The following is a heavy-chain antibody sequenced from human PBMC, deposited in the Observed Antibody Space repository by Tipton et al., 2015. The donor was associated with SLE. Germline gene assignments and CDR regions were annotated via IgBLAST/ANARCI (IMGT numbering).Heavy chain of an antibody. CDR3: ARADEYHDGSGHYLDAFDI. V-gene: IGHV1-46*01. D-gene: IGHD3-22*01. J-gene: IGHJ3*02. CDR2: LNPSGGSGGDT. CDR1: GYSFTTYY. Sequence: QLVQSGAEVKEPGASVKVSCQASGYSFTTYYIHWVRQAPGQGLEWMGRLNPSGGSGGDTTYHQKFQGRVTMTMDTATSTAYMELRSLRSDDTAVYYCARADEYHDGSGHYLDAFDIWGQGTMVTVSS.